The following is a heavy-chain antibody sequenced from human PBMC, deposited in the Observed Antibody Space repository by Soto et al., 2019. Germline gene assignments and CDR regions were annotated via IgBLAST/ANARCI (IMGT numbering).Heavy chain of an antibody. CDR2: INPSGGST. J-gene: IGHJ3*02. CDR1: GYTFTSYY. V-gene: IGHV1-46*03. Sequence: ASVKFSCKASGYTFTSYYMHWVRQATGQGLEWMGIINPSGGSTSYAQKFQGRVTMTRDTSTSTVYMELSSLRSEDTVVYYCARELPIPEHDAFDIRGQGTMVTVSS. CDR3: ARELPIPEHDAFDI.